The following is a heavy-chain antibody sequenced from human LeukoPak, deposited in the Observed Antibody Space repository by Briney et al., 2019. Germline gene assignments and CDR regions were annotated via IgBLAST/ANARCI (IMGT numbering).Heavy chain of an antibody. Sequence: GGSLRLSCAASGFTFSSYSMTWVRQAPGKGLEWVSFISTSSSYIYYAGSVKGRFIISRDNAKTSLSLQMNSLRAEDTAVYYCARGTMFPYYFDYWGQGTLVTVSS. D-gene: IGHD3-10*02. CDR1: GFTFSSYS. V-gene: IGHV3-21*01. CDR3: ARGTMFPYYFDY. CDR2: ISTSSSYI. J-gene: IGHJ4*02.